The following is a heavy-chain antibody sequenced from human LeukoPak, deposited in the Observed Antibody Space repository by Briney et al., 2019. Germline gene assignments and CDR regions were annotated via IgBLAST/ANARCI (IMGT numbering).Heavy chain of an antibody. D-gene: IGHD7-27*01. CDR3: TRENMGTFDR. V-gene: IGHV7-4-1*02. CDR1: GYTFTNYD. Sequence: ASVKVSCKASGYTFTNYDITWVRQAPGQGLEWMGWINTNIGNPKYAQGFTGRFVFSFDTSVRTAYLQINSLKTEDTAIYYCTRENMGTFDRWGQGTLVTVSS. J-gene: IGHJ5*02. CDR2: INTNIGNP.